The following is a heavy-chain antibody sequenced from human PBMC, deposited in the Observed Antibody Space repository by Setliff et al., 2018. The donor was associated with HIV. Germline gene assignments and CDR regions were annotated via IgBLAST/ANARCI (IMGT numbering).Heavy chain of an antibody. V-gene: IGHV4-59*01. Sequence: SETLSLTCTVSGGSISSYYWSWIRQPPGKGLEWIGYIYYSGSTNYNPSLKSRVSISVETSKNQFSLNLTSVTAADTAVYYCAREMYTYCGGDCYPKYYFYYMDVWGKGTTVTVSS. CDR1: GGSISSYY. J-gene: IGHJ6*03. CDR2: IYYSGST. D-gene: IGHD2-21*01. CDR3: AREMYTYCGGDCYPKYYFYYMDV.